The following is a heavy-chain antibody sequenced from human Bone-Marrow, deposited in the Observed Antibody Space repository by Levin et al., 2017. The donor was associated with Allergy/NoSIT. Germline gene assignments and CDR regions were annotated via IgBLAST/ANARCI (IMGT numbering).Heavy chain of an antibody. V-gene: IGHV3-11*01. CDR3: ARGRAGATDDDGFDI. D-gene: IGHD1-26*01. CDR2: ISSSGTTP. J-gene: IGHJ3*02. CDR1: VFTFSAYY. Sequence: PGGSLRLSCAASVFTFSAYYMSWIRQAPGKGLEWISYISSSGTTPYYAGSVKGRFTISRDNADNSLFLQMNSLRVEDTAIYYCARGRAGATDDDGFDIWGQGTMLTVSS.